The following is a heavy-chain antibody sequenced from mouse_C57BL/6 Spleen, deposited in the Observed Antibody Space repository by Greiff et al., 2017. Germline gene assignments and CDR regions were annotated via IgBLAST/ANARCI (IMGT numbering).Heavy chain of an antibody. CDR2: ISDGGSYT. Sequence: EVMLVESGGGLVKPGGSLKLSCAASGFTFSSYAMSWVRQTPEKRLEWVATISDGGSYTYYPDNVKGRFTISRDNAKNNLYLQMSHLKSEDTAMXYGARGVDGYDGLDFDDGGQGTTLTVSS. J-gene: IGHJ2*01. V-gene: IGHV5-4*03. CDR3: ARGVDGYDGLDFDD. D-gene: IGHD2-2*01. CDR1: GFTFSSYA.